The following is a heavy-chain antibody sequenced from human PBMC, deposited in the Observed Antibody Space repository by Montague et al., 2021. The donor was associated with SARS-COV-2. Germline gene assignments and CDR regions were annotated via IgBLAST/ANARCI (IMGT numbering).Heavy chain of an antibody. V-gene: IGHV4-61*02. CDR1: GGSISSGSYY. D-gene: IGHD3-22*01. J-gene: IGHJ2*01. Sequence: TLSLTCTVSGGSISSGSYYWSWIRQPAGKGLEWIGRIYTSGNTNYNPSLKSRVTISVDTSKNQFSLKLSSVTAADTVVYYCARDPLYYYDSSGLLLDWYFDLWGRGTLVTVSS. CDR2: IYTSGNT. CDR3: ARDPLYYYDSSGLLLDWYFDL.